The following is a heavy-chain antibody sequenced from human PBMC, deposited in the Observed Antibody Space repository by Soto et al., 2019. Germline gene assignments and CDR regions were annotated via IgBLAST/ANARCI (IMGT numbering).Heavy chain of an antibody. V-gene: IGHV3-53*01. CDR3: VQTTGWPGFDF. CDR2: IYGGGTT. CDR1: GFAGSSKY. D-gene: IGHD6-19*01. Sequence: EVQLVESGGGLIQPGGSLRLSCAASGFAGSSKYMTWVRQAPGKGLEWVSVIYGGGTTYYADSVKGRFTISRDTSKNTLYLQMNSLRAEDTAMYYCVQTTGWPGFDFWGQGTLVTVSS. J-gene: IGHJ4*02.